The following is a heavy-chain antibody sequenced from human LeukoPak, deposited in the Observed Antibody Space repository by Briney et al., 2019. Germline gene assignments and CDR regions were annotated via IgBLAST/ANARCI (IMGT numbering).Heavy chain of an antibody. CDR2: IYPGDSDT. V-gene: IGHV5-51*01. J-gene: IGHJ4*02. Sequence: GESLKISCKGSGYSFTSYWIGWVRQMPGKGLEWMGIIYPGDSDTRYSPSFQGQVTISADKSINTAYLQWSSLKASDTANYYCARQEDSGWSERVEYYFDYWGQGTLVTVSS. CDR1: GYSFTSYW. D-gene: IGHD6-19*01. CDR3: ARQEDSGWSERVEYYFDY.